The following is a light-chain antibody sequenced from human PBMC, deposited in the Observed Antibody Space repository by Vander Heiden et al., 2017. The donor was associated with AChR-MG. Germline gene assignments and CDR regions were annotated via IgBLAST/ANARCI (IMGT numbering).Light chain of an antibody. CDR2: DVS. CDR3: CSYSGSSPRVV. J-gene: IGLJ2*01. CDR1: SSDVVSYNL. V-gene: IGLV2-23*02. Sequence: QSALTPPASVSGSPGQSIPLYSTGTSSDVVSYNLVSWYQQHPGKAPKLMIYDVSKRPSGVSNRFSGSKSGDTASLTISGLQPADEADYHCCSYSGSSPRVVFGGGTKLTVL.